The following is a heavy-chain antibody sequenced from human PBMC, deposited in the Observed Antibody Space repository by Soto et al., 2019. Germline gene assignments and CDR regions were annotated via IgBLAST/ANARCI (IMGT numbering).Heavy chain of an antibody. D-gene: IGHD1-26*01. Sequence: ASVKVSCKASGYTFTGYYMHWVRQAPGQGLEGMGWINPNSGDTKYAQKFQGRVTMTRDTSISTAYMELSRLRSDDTAVYYCARAPQLEWEHLGFYYFDYWGQGTLVTVSS. CDR2: INPNSGDT. CDR1: GYTFTGYY. CDR3: ARAPQLEWEHLGFYYFDY. V-gene: IGHV1-2*02. J-gene: IGHJ4*02.